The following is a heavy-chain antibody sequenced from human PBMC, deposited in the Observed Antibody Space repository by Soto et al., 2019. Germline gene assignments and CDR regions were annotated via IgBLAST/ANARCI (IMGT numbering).Heavy chain of an antibody. V-gene: IGHV3-21*01. CDR2: ISSSSSYI. D-gene: IGHD3-10*01. CDR3: ARSTLLYMYGMDV. Sequence: SGGSLRLSCAASGFTFSSYSMNWVRQAPGKGLEWVSSISSSSSYIYYADSVKGRFTISRDNAKNSLYLQMNSLRAEDTAVYYCARSTLLYMYGMDVWGQGTTVTVSS. J-gene: IGHJ6*02. CDR1: GFTFSSYS.